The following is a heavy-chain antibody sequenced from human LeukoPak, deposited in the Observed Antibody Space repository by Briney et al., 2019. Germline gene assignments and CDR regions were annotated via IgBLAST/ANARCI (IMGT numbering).Heavy chain of an antibody. V-gene: IGHV1-8*01. D-gene: IGHD2-2*01. CDR3: ARGSRTSSTSCYYQV. J-gene: IGHJ4*02. CDR2: MNPNSGNT. Sequence: ASVKVSCKASGYTFTSYDINWVRQATGQGLEWMGWMNPNSGNTGYAQKFQGGVTMTRNTSISTAYMELSSLRSEDTAVYYCARGSRTSSTSCYYQVWGQGTLVTVSS. CDR1: GYTFTSYD.